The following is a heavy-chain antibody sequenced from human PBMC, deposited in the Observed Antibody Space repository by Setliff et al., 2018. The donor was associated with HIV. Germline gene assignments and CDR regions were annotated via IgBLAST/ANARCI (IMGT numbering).Heavy chain of an antibody. D-gene: IGHD3-3*01. CDR1: GHSLTSYS. V-gene: IGHV7-4-1*01. CDR2: INTNTGNP. CDR3: TRDHTPPPNYDFWSGQIDLRNIFYYMDV. Sequence: ASVKVSCKASGHSLTSYSINWVRQAPGQGLEWMGYINTNTGNPTYAQGFTGRFVFSVDTPVSTAYLQIFSLKTEDTAVYYCTRDHTPPPNYDFWSGQIDLRNIFYYMDVWGTGSPVTVSS. J-gene: IGHJ6*03.